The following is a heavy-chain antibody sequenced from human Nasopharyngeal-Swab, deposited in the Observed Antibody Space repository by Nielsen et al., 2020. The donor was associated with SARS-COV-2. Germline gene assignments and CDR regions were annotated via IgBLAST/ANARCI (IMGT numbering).Heavy chain of an antibody. Sequence: GESLKISCAASGFSFSTYWMTWVRQAPGKGLEWVANTKQDGSEKYYVDSVKGRFTVSRDNPKNLLCLQVNSLRAEDTAVYYCARQGVFVPAYFHQYYMDVWGKGTTVTVSS. V-gene: IGHV3-7*03. CDR2: TKQDGSEK. CDR1: GFSFSTYW. D-gene: IGHD3-16*02. J-gene: IGHJ6*03. CDR3: ARQGVFVPAYFHQYYMDV.